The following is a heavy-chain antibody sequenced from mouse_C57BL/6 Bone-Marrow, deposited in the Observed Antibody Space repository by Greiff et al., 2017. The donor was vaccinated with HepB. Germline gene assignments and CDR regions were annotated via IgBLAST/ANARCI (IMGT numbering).Heavy chain of an antibody. J-gene: IGHJ3*01. D-gene: IGHD1-1*01. V-gene: IGHV14-4*01. CDR2: IDPENGDT. CDR1: GFNIKDDY. CDR3: TIAYYGFAY. Sequence: VQLQQSGAELVRPGASVKLSCTASGFNIKDDYMHWVKQRPEQGLEWIGWIDPENGDTEYASKFQGKATITADTSSNTDYLQLSSLTSEDTAVYCCTIAYYGFAYWGQGTLVTVSA.